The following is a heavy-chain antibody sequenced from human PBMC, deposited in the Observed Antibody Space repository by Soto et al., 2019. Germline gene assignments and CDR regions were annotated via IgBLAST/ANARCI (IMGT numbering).Heavy chain of an antibody. CDR2: ISAYNGNT. Sequence: ASVKVSCKASGYTFTSYGISWVRQAPGQGLEWMGWISAYNGNTNYAQKLQGRVTMTTDTSTSTAYMELRSLRSDDTAVYYCARQVKYYDILTGPFDYWGQGTLVTVSS. CDR1: GYTFTSYG. D-gene: IGHD3-9*01. V-gene: IGHV1-18*01. CDR3: ARQVKYYDILTGPFDY. J-gene: IGHJ4*02.